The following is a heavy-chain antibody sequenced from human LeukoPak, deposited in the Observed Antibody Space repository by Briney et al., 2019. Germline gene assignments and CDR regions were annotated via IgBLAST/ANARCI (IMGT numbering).Heavy chain of an antibody. D-gene: IGHD5-18*01. Sequence: SETLTLTCAVSGYSISSGYYSGWIRQPPGKRLEGVGSINHTGSTYSNYSVKGRVTISVDTSKHQFSLKLSSVTAADTAVYYCARGVGWDTAMVSRYYYYYMDVWGKGATVTVSS. CDR3: ARGVGWDTAMVSRYYYYYMDV. V-gene: IGHV4-38-2*01. CDR1: GYSISSGYY. CDR2: INHTGST. J-gene: IGHJ6*03.